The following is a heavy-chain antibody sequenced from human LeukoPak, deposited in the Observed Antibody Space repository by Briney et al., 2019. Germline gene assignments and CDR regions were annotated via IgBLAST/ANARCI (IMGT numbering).Heavy chain of an antibody. V-gene: IGHV4-34*01. CDR2: INHSGST. CDR1: GGSFSGYY. CDR3: ASGGLLAVAGTLDY. J-gene: IGHJ4*02. Sequence: SETLSLTCAVYGGSFSGYYWSWIRQPPGKGLEWIGEINHSGSTNYNPSLKGRVTISVDTSKNQFSLKLSSVTAADTAVYYCASGGLLAVAGTLDYWGQGTLVTVSS. D-gene: IGHD6-19*01.